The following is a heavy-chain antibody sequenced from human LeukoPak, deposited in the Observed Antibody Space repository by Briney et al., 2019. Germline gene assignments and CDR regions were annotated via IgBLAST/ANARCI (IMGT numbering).Heavy chain of an antibody. V-gene: IGHV3-21*01. CDR2: ISTMSNYI. D-gene: IGHD5-12*01. CDR3: SRDRLGGLDL. CDR1: GFTFSTYA. J-gene: IGHJ5*02. Sequence: GGSLRLSCAASGFTFSTYAINWVRQAPGKGLEWVSSISTMSNYIFYGDSVKGRFTISRDNAKNSVYLQMNSLRPEDTAVYYCSRDRLGGLDLWGRGTLVTVSS.